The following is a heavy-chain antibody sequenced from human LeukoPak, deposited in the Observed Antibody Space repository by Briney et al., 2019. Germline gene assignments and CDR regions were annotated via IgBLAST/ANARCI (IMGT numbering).Heavy chain of an antibody. CDR1: GFIFDDYA. CDR3: ARGYYYDSSGYYLSDAFDI. D-gene: IGHD3-22*01. V-gene: IGHV3-43*02. Sequence: GGSLRLSCAASGFIFDDYAMHWVRHGPGKGLEWVSLISGDVGSTYYADSVKGRFTISRDNSKNSLYLQMNSLRTEDTALYYCARGYYYDSSGYYLSDAFDIWGQGTMVTVSS. J-gene: IGHJ3*02. CDR2: ISGDVGST.